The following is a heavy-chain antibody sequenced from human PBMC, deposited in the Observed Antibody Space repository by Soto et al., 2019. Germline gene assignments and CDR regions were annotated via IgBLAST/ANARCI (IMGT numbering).Heavy chain of an antibody. V-gene: IGHV3-7*02. CDR3: ARLNPGYSYGQL. D-gene: IGHD5-18*01. J-gene: IGHJ4*02. Sequence: PGGSLRLSCAASGFTFSSFWMSWVRQAPGKGLEWVANIKEDGSEKYYVDSVKGRFTISSDNAKNSLYLQMNSLRAEDTAVYYCARLNPGYSYGQLWGQGTQVTVSS. CDR2: IKEDGSEK. CDR1: GFTFSSFW.